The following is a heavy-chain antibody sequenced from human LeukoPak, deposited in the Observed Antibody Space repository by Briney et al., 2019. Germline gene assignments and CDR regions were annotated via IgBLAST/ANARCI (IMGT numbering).Heavy chain of an antibody. Sequence: FCKASAYTFTGYYMHWVRQAPGKGLEWVAVISYDGSNKYYADSVKGRFTISRDNSKNTLYLQMNSLRAEDTAVYYCAGPFIGEGFLEWLWDDAFDIWGQGTMVTVSS. J-gene: IGHJ3*02. V-gene: IGHV3-30*04. CDR2: ISYDGSNK. D-gene: IGHD3-3*01. CDR1: AYTFTGYY. CDR3: AGPFIGEGFLEWLWDDAFDI.